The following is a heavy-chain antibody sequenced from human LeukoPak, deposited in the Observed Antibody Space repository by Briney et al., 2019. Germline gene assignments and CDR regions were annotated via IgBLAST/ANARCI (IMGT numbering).Heavy chain of an antibody. CDR3: ARVKLLYGSGIGDAFDI. Sequence: GGSLRLSCAASGFTVSSNYMSWVRQAPGKGLEWVSVIYSGGSTYYADSVKGRFTISRDNSKNTLYLQMNSLRAEDTALYYCARVKLLYGSGIGDAFDIWGQGTMVTVSS. V-gene: IGHV3-53*01. D-gene: IGHD3-10*01. CDR2: IYSGGST. CDR1: GFTVSSNY. J-gene: IGHJ3*02.